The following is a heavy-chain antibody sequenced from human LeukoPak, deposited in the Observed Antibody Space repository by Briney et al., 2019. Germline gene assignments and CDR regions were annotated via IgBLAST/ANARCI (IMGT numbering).Heavy chain of an antibody. Sequence: ASVKVSCKASGYTFTGYYMHWVRQAPGRGLEWMGWINPNSGGTNYAQKFQGRVTMTRDTSISTAYMELSRLRSDDTAVYYCAREYYDSSGYYKGWFDPWGQGTLVTVSS. CDR3: AREYYDSSGYYKGWFDP. D-gene: IGHD3-22*01. CDR1: GYTFTGYY. V-gene: IGHV1-2*02. J-gene: IGHJ5*02. CDR2: INPNSGGT.